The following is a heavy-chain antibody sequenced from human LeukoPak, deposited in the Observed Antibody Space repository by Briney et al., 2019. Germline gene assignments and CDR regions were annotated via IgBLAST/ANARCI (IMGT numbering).Heavy chain of an antibody. J-gene: IGHJ4*02. CDR2: IYYSGST. V-gene: IGHV4-31*03. CDR3: ASRDFWGIDY. D-gene: IGHD3-3*01. CDR1: GGSISSGGYY. Sequence: SETLSLTCTVSGGSISSGGYYWSWIRQHPGKGLEWIGYIYYSGSTYYNPSLKSRVTISVDTSKNQFSLKLSSVTAADTAVYYCASRDFWGIDYWGQGTLVTVSS.